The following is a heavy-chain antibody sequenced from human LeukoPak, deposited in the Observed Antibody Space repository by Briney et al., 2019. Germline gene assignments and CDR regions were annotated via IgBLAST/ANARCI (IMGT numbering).Heavy chain of an antibody. CDR3: ARAVGTSRNFFDY. J-gene: IGHJ4*02. CDR1: GGSISSYY. D-gene: IGHD4-23*01. CDR2: IYHSGST. V-gene: IGHV4-59*12. Sequence: SETLSLTCTVSGGSISSYYWSWIRQPPGKGLECIGSIYHSGSTYYNPSLKSRVTISVDTSKNQFSLNLSSVTAADPAMYYCARAVGTSRNFFDYGGQGPLVTVSP.